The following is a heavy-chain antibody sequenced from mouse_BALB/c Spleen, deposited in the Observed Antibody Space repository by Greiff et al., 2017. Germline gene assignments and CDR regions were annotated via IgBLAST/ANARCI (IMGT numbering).Heavy chain of an antibody. CDR3: AGGSSYYRYDAGSDY. CDR2: IDPSNSET. V-gene: IGHV1-74*01. J-gene: IGHJ2*01. CDR1: GYTFTSYW. Sequence: QVQLKESGPELVRPGASVKMSCKASGYTFTSYWMHWVKQRPGQGLEWIGMIDPSNSETRLNQKFKDKATLNVDKSSNTAYMQLSSLTSEDSAVYYCAGGSSYYRYDAGSDYWGQGTTLTVSS. D-gene: IGHD2-14*01.